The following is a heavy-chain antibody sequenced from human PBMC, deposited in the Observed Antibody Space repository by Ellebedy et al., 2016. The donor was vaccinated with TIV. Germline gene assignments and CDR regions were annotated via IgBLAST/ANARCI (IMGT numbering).Heavy chain of an antibody. CDR1: GDSVSNNYAA. CDR3: ARASPNDQGYDI. CDR2: TYYRSNCVF. Sequence: MPSETLSLTCPISGDSVSNNYAAWNWIRQSPSRGLEWMGRTYYRSNCVFSYAVSVKSRMTINPDTSKHQFSLQLKSVTPEDTAVYYCARASPNDQGYDIWGQGTQVTVSS. D-gene: IGHD1-1*01. V-gene: IGHV6-1*01. J-gene: IGHJ3*02.